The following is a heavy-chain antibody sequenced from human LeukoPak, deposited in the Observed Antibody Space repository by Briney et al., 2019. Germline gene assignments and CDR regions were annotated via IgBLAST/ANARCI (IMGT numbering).Heavy chain of an antibody. CDR2: ISAGGETT. CDR3: AKSLLTTATGTGRAFDI. CDR1: RLSFSTFP. J-gene: IGHJ3*02. Sequence: GGSLRLSCAASRLSFSTFPMGWVRQAPGKGLEWVSGISAGGETTFYADSVRGRLTISRDNSKNTLYLQMNSLSAEDTAVYYCAKSLLTTATGTGRAFDIWGQGTMVTVSS. D-gene: IGHD4-11*01. V-gene: IGHV3-23*01.